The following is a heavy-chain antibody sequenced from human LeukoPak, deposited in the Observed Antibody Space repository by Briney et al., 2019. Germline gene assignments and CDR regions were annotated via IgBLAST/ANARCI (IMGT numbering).Heavy chain of an antibody. CDR2: IWFDGKNE. Sequence: GGSLRLSCAASGFTFSGYGMHWVRLAPGKGLEWVADIWFDGKNEHFAASVKGRFTISRDNSKKTMYLQINSLRAEDTAVYYCARRDGSSPPHWLDPWGQGTLVTVSS. CDR1: GFTFSGYG. D-gene: IGHD2-15*01. CDR3: ARRDGSSPPHWLDP. J-gene: IGHJ5*02. V-gene: IGHV3-33*01.